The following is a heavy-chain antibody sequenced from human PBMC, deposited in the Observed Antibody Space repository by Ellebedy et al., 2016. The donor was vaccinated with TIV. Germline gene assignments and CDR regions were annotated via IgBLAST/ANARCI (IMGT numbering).Heavy chain of an antibody. CDR2: IYYSGST. Sequence: SETLSLTCTVSGGSISSGDYYWSWIRQPPGKGLEWIGYIYYSGSTYYNPSLKSRVTISVDKSKNQFSLKLSSVTAADTAVYYCARDSPDMVRGADWGQGTLVTVSS. D-gene: IGHD3-10*01. CDR3: ARDSPDMVRGAD. CDR1: GGSISSGDYY. J-gene: IGHJ4*02. V-gene: IGHV4-30-4*01.